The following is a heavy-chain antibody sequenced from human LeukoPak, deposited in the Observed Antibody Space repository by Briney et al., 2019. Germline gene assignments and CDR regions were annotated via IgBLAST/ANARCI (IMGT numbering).Heavy chain of an antibody. CDR1: GFTFSSSA. CDR3: AKDLNWPRSEY. Sequence: PGGSLRLSCAASGFTFSSSAMTWVRQAPGKGLEWVSGISDSGGSTDYADSVKGRFTISRDNSKNTLYLQMNRLRAEDTAVYYCAKDLNWPRSEYWGQGTLVTVSS. V-gene: IGHV3-23*01. CDR2: ISDSGGST. J-gene: IGHJ4*02.